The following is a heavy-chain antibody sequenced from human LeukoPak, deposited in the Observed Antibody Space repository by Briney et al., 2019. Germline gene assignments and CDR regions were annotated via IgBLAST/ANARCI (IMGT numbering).Heavy chain of an antibody. V-gene: IGHV4-30-2*01. J-gene: IGHJ3*02. CDR2: IYHSGST. D-gene: IGHD6-6*01. CDR1: GGSIISGGYS. Sequence: SQTLSLTRAVSGGSIISGGYSWSWIRPPPGKGLEWIGYIYHSGSTYYNPSLKSRVTISVDRSKNQFSLKLSSVTAADTAVYYCATRSSASSGAFDIWGQGTMVTASS. CDR3: ATRSSASSGAFDI.